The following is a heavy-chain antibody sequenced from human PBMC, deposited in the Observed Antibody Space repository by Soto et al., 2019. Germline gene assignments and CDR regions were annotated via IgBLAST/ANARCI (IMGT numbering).Heavy chain of an antibody. D-gene: IGHD7-27*01. Sequence: SETLSLTCTVSGGSIISRDYYWSWIRQPPGKGLEWIGYIYYSGSTNHNPSLKSRVTISVDTSKNQFSLKLSSVTAADTAVYYCARVPPSTGRYYGMDVWGQGTTVTVSS. CDR1: GGSIISRDYY. V-gene: IGHV4-61*08. CDR3: ARVPPSTGRYYGMDV. J-gene: IGHJ6*02. CDR2: IYYSGST.